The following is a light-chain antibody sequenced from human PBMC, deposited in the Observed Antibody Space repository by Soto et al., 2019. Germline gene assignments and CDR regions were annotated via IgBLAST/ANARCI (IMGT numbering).Light chain of an antibody. CDR1: SNDVGGYNY. CDR2: DVS. CDR3: ASYTTTFSYV. V-gene: IGLV2-14*01. J-gene: IGLJ1*01. Sequence: QSVLTQPASVSGSPGQSITISCTGTSNDVGGYNYVSWYQQHPGKAPKLMIYDVSNRPSGVSNRFSGSKSGNTASLTISGLQAEDEADYYCASYTTTFSYVFGSGTKVTVL.